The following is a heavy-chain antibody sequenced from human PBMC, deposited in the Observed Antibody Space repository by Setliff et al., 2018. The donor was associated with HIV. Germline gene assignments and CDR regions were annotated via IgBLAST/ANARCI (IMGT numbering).Heavy chain of an antibody. J-gene: IGHJ5*02. CDR3: ARHRGVRGTSGWYGINWFDP. D-gene: IGHD6-19*01. CDR2: ISYSGDT. V-gene: IGHV4-39*01. Sequence: GSLRLSCAASGFTFSSYSMNWVRQSPGKGLEWIASISYSGDTYYKASLRGRVNISADTSKNQFFLNLTSVTAADTAVYFCARHRGVRGTSGWYGINWFDPWGQGTLVTVSS. CDR1: GFTFSSYSMN.